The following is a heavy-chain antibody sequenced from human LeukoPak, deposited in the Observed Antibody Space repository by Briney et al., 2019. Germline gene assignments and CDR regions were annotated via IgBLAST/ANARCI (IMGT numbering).Heavy chain of an antibody. D-gene: IGHD2-2*01. J-gene: IGHJ3*02. CDR1: GYTFTSYD. Sequence: GASVKVSCKASGYTFTSYDINWVRQATGQGLEWMGWMNPNSGNTGYAQKFQGRVTMTRNTSISTAYMELNSLRAEDTAVYYCARDRSYCSSTSCYLHAFDIWGQGTMVTVSS. CDR3: ARDRSYCSSTSCYLHAFDI. V-gene: IGHV1-8*01. CDR2: MNPNSGNT.